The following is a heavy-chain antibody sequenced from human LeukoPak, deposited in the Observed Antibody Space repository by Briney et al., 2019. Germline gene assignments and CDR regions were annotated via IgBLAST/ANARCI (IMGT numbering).Heavy chain of an antibody. CDR2: IYYSGST. CDR1: GGSISSSSYS. J-gene: IGHJ4*02. V-gene: IGHV4-39*01. Sequence: SETLSLTCTVSGGSISSSSYSWGWIRQPPGKGLEWIGSIYYSGSTYYNPSLKSRVTISVDTSKNQFSLKLSSVTAADTAVYYCARQYYDSSGYYYVSLGAFDYWGQGTLVTVSS. CDR3: ARQYYDSSGYYYVSLGAFDY. D-gene: IGHD3-22*01.